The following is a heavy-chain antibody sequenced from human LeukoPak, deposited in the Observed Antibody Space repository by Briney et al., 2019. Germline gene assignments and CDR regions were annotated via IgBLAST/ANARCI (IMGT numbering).Heavy chain of an antibody. CDR2: ISGGGRAT. J-gene: IGHJ5*02. CDR3: AKDVLGEDNWFDP. Sequence: GGSLRLSCATSGFVFSSYAISWVRQAPGKGLEWVASISGGGRATYYAHSVKGRFTISRDHSKTTVYLQMNSLRAEDTALYYCAKDVLGEDNWFDPWGQGTLVTVSS. D-gene: IGHD3-10*01. V-gene: IGHV3-23*01. CDR1: GFVFSSYA.